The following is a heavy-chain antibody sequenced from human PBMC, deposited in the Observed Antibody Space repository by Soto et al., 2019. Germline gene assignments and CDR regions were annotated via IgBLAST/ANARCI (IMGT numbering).Heavy chain of an antibody. D-gene: IGHD6-13*01. J-gene: IGHJ6*02. V-gene: IGHV1-69*13. Sequence: SVKVSCKASGGTFSSYAISWVRQAPGQGLEWMGGIIPIFGTANYAQKFQGRVTITADESTSTAYMELSSLRSEDTAVYYCARDLIAAAGVGYYYGMDVWGQGTTVTVSS. CDR1: GGTFSSYA. CDR3: ARDLIAAAGVGYYYGMDV. CDR2: IIPIFGTA.